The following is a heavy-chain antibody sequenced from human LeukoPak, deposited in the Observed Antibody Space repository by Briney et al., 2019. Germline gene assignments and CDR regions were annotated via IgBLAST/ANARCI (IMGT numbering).Heavy chain of an antibody. CDR2: ISYDGSNK. D-gene: IGHD6-13*01. CDR3: SKASRAAPYPRFDP. J-gene: IGHJ5*02. Sequence: GGSLRLSWGALGFAFSSYGMHWVRQAPGKGVEGVAGISYDGSNKYYADSVKDRFTISRDNSKTTLYLQMNSLRAEHTAVYYCSKASRAAPYPRFDPWGQGTLVTVSS. V-gene: IGHV3-30*18. CDR1: GFAFSSYG.